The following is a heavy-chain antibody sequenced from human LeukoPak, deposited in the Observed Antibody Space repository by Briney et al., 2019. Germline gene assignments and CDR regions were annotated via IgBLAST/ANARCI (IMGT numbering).Heavy chain of an antibody. D-gene: IGHD3-9*01. J-gene: IGHJ3*02. CDR3: TTDGRRLRYFDWLLNDDAFDI. Sequence: GGSLRLSCAASGFTFSNAWMSWVRQAPGKGLEWVGRIKSKTDGGTTDYAAPVKGRFTISRDDSKNTLYLQMNSLKTEDTAVYYCTTDGRRLRYFDWLLNDDAFDIWGQGTMVTVPS. CDR1: GFTFSNAW. CDR2: IKSKTDGGTT. V-gene: IGHV3-15*01.